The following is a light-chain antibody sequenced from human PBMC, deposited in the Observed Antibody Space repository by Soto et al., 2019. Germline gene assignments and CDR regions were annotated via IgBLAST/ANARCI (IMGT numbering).Light chain of an antibody. V-gene: IGLV2-23*01. CDR1: SGDVGYYAL. Sequence: QSALTQPASVSGSPGQSITISCTGTSGDVGYYALVSWYKHHPGKDPKLLILEGTKRPSGVSDRFSGSKSGNTASLTISGLQAEDEGDYYCCSYAGSSGLVFGGGTKLTVL. CDR3: CSYAGSSGLV. CDR2: EGT. J-gene: IGLJ3*02.